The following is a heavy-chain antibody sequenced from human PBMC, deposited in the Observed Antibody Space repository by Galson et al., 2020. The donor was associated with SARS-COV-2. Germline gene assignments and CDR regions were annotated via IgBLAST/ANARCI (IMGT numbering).Heavy chain of an antibody. J-gene: IGHJ4*02. D-gene: IGHD4-4*01. CDR3: ARDSQGGNDYNYVLF. CDR1: GYTFTSYY. CDR2: INPSGGGT. V-gene: IGHV1-46*01. Sequence: GESLKISCKASGYTFTSYYIHWVRQAPGQGLEWMGIINPSGGGTTYAQKFQGRVTMTRDTSTSTVYMELSSLRSEDTAVYYCARDSQGGNDYNYVLFWGQGTLVTVS.